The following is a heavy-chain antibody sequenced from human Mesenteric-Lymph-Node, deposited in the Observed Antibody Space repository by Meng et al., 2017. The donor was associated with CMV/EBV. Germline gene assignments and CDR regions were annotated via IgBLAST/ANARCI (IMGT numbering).Heavy chain of an antibody. V-gene: IGHV3-48*03. J-gene: IGHJ6*02. CDR1: GLTFSSYA. Sequence: GESLKISCAASGLTFSSYAMSWVRQAPGKGLEWVSFISRGETTTYYAESVQGRFTISRDNAKNTLYLQMNSLRGEDTAIYYCARDPPRYGMDVWGQGTTVTVSS. CDR3: ARDPPRYGMDV. CDR2: ISRGETTT.